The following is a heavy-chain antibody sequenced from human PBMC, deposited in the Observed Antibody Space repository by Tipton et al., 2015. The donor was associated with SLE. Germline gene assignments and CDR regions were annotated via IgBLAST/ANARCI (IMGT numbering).Heavy chain of an antibody. CDR2: VHYSGST. J-gene: IGHJ4*02. D-gene: IGHD3-22*01. CDR3: ARDEYRYDTTGYHLLGHFDF. Sequence: LRLSCTVSDDSLNAYYWNWIRQPPGKGLEWIGFVHYSGSTNYNPSLKSRVTISVDTSKNQFSLKLSSVTAADTAVYYCARDEYRYDTTGYHLLGHFDFWGQGTLVTVSS. CDR1: DDSLNAYY. V-gene: IGHV4-59*12.